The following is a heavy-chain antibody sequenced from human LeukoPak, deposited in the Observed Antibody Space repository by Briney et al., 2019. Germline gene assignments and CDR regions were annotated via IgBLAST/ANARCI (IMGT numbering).Heavy chain of an antibody. CDR3: AKGTYYHGSTESTGSWYFDL. CDR1: GFTFSSYG. J-gene: IGHJ2*01. CDR2: ISYDGSNK. Sequence: GRSLRLSCAASGFTFSSYGMHWVRQAPGKGLEWVAVISYDGSNKYYADSVKGRFTISRDNSKNTLYLQMNSLRAEDTAVYYCAKGTYYHGSTESTGSWYFDLWGRGTLVTVSS. D-gene: IGHD3-10*01. V-gene: IGHV3-30*18.